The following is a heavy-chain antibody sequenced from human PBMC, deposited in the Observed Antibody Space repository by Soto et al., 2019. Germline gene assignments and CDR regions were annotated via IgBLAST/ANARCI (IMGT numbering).Heavy chain of an antibody. J-gene: IGHJ4*02. CDR2: IYYSGST. Sequence: QLQLQESGPGLVKPSETLSLTCTVSGGSISSSSYYWGWIRQAPGKGLEWIGRIYYSGSTYYNPSLKSRITISVDTSKNQFSLKLSSVPAADPAVYYCARHIDYWGQGTLVTVSS. CDR1: GGSISSSSYY. CDR3: ARHIDY. V-gene: IGHV4-39*01.